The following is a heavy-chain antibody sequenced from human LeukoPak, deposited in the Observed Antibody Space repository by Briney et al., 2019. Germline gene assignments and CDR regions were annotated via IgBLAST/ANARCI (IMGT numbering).Heavy chain of an antibody. CDR3: ARDTMDTAMDVAFDI. D-gene: IGHD5-18*01. J-gene: IGHJ3*02. CDR1: GYTFTSYG. Sequence: ASVKVSCKASGYTFTSYGISWVRQAPGQGLEWMGWISAYNGNTNYAQKLQGRVTMTTDTSTSTAYRELRSLRSDDTAECCCARDTMDTAMDVAFDIWGQGTMVTVSS. V-gene: IGHV1-18*04. CDR2: ISAYNGNT.